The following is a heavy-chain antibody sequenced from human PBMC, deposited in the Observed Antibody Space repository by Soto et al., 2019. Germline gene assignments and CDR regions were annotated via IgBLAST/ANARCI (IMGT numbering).Heavy chain of an antibody. Sequence: SQTLSLTCTVSGGSISSYYWSWIRQPPGKGLEWIGYIYYSGSTNYNPSLKSRVTISVDTSKNQFSLKLSSVTAADTAVYYCASSSGYSYGHFDYWGQGTLVTVPQ. V-gene: IGHV4-59*01. CDR1: GGSISSYY. CDR3: ASSSGYSYGHFDY. CDR2: IYYSGST. D-gene: IGHD5-18*01. J-gene: IGHJ4*02.